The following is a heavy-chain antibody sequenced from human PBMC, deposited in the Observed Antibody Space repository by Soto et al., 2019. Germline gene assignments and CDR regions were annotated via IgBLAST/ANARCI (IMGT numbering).Heavy chain of an antibody. D-gene: IGHD4-17*01. CDR1: GFTFRRDG. CDR2: ITDNGGST. CDR3: AKERATTTAFDY. V-gene: IGHV3-23*01. Sequence: GGSLRLSCAASGFTFRRDGMSWVRQAPGKGLEWVSLITDNGGSTYYADSVKGRFTISRDNTKNTLFLQMNSLRAEDTAVYYCAKERATTTAFDYWGQGALVTVSS. J-gene: IGHJ4*02.